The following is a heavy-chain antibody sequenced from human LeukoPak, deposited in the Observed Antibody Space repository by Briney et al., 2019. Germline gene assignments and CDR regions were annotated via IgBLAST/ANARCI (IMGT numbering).Heavy chain of an antibody. Sequence: SDTLSLTCTVSGVYISSHSWSWIRQPPGKGLEWIGYIYSSGSTNYNPSLKSRVTISLDTSKNQFSLKLSSVTAADTAVYYCARRMVATYNWFDPWGQGILVTVSS. CDR3: ARRMVATYNWFDP. J-gene: IGHJ5*02. V-gene: IGHV4-4*09. CDR1: GVYISSHS. D-gene: IGHD5-12*01. CDR2: IYSSGST.